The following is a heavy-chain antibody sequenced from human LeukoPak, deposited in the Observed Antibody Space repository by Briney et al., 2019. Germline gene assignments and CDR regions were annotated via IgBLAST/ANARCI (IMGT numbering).Heavy chain of an antibody. CDR3: AKDRDPYSSGTWDS. V-gene: IGHV3-30*18. D-gene: IGHD3-22*01. Sequence: PGGSLRLSCAASGFTFSSYSMNWVRQAPGKGLEWVAVRSDDGSAQHYADSVRGRFTISRDNSKNTLSLQMDSLRPEDTAMYFCAKDRDPYSSGTWDSWGQGTLVIVSS. CDR1: GFTFSSYS. CDR2: RSDDGSAQ. J-gene: IGHJ1*01.